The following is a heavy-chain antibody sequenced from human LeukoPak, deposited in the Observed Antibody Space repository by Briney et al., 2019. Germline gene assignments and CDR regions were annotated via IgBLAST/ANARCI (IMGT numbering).Heavy chain of an antibody. CDR1: RFTFSSYE. J-gene: IGHJ3*02. CDR2: ISGSGIK. Sequence: GGSLRLSCAASRFTFSSYEMNWVRQAQGKGLEWVSYISGSGIKHYADSVKGRFTISRDNAKNSLYLQMNSLRVEDTAVYFCATSGAYEISWAFNIWGQGTMVAVSS. CDR3: ATSGAYEISWAFNI. V-gene: IGHV3-48*03. D-gene: IGHD3-9*01.